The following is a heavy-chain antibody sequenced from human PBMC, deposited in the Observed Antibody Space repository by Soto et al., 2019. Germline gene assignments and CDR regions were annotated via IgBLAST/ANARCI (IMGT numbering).Heavy chain of an antibody. J-gene: IGHJ6*04. CDR1: GFTFSSYA. Sequence: QVQLVESGGGVVQPGRSLRLSCAASGFTFSSYAMHWVRQAPGKGLEWVAVISYDGSNKYYADSVKGRFTISRDNSKNTLDLQMNSLRAEDTAVYYCARPNRHYYDYGMDVWGKGTTVTVSS. CDR2: ISYDGSNK. D-gene: IGHD7-27*01. CDR3: ARPNRHYYDYGMDV. V-gene: IGHV3-30-3*01.